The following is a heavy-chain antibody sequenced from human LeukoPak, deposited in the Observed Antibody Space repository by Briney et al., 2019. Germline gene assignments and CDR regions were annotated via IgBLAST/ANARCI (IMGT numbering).Heavy chain of an antibody. CDR1: GGSFSGYY. D-gene: IGHD2-15*01. CDR3: ARVQGYCSGGSCYGNDY. J-gene: IGHJ4*02. Sequence: PSETLSLTCAVYGGSFSGYYWSWIRQPPGKGLEWIGEINHSGSTNYNPSPKGRVTISVDTSKNQFSLKLSSVTAADTAVYYCARVQGYCSGGSCYGNDYWGQGTLVTVSS. V-gene: IGHV4-34*01. CDR2: INHSGST.